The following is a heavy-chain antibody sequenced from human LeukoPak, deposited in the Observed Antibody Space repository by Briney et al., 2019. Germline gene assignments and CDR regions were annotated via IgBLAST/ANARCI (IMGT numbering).Heavy chain of an antibody. J-gene: IGHJ4*02. Sequence: ASVKVSCKASGGTFSSYAMSWVRQAPGKGLEWVSAISGSGGSTYYADSVKGRFTISRDNSKNTLYLQMNSLRAEDTAVYYCAKDSVLRYFDWLDYFDYWGQGTLVTVSS. CDR1: GGTFSSYA. V-gene: IGHV3-23*01. CDR2: ISGSGGST. D-gene: IGHD3-9*01. CDR3: AKDSVLRYFDWLDYFDY.